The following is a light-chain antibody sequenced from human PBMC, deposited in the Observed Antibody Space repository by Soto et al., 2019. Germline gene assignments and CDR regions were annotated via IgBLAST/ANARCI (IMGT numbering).Light chain of an antibody. Sequence: QSALTQPPSASGSPAQSVTISCTGTSSDVGGYNYVSWYQQHPGKAPKLMIYEVSKRPSGVPDRFSGSKSGNTASLTVSGLQPEDEADYYCSSYAGSNKSVFGTGTKLTVL. CDR3: SSYAGSNKSV. V-gene: IGLV2-8*01. CDR1: SSDVGGYNY. CDR2: EVS. J-gene: IGLJ1*01.